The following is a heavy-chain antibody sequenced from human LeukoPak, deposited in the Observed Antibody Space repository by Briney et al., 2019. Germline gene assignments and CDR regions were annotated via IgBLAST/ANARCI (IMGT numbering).Heavy chain of an antibody. CDR2: ISYDGSNK. Sequence: PGGSLRLSCAASGFTFSSYAMHWVRQAPGKGLEWVAVISYDGSNKYYADSVKGRFTISRDNSKNTLYLQMNSLRAEDTAVYYCARDGGDIVVVPAADYYYYCGMDVWGQGTTVTVSS. V-gene: IGHV3-30-3*01. CDR1: GFTFSSYA. D-gene: IGHD2-2*01. J-gene: IGHJ6*02. CDR3: ARDGGDIVVVPAADYYYYCGMDV.